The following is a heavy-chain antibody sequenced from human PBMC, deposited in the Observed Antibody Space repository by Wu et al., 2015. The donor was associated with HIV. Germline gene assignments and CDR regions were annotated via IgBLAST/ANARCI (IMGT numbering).Heavy chain of an antibody. Sequence: QVHLVQLGAEVKKPGSSVKVTCKASGDGFTSYAVSWVRQAPGQGLEWMGGINPLLGTTSHTQKFQARLTFTTDESKSVVYMELSSLRSEDTAVYYCARNTDSVATSLYSLGVWGQGTPVTVSS. CDR2: INPLLGTT. CDR3: ARNTDSVATSLYSLGV. V-gene: IGHV1-69*05. J-gene: IGHJ6*02. D-gene: IGHD5-12*01. CDR1: GDGFTSYA.